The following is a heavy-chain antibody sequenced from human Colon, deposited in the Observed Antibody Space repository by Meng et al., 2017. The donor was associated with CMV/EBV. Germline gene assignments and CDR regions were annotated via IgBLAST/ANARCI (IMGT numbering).Heavy chain of an antibody. CDR3: ARDLGYCSATVCFSAAGGY. CDR1: AFTFRSYW. CDR2: IKYEGSET. D-gene: IGHD2-15*01. J-gene: IGHJ4*02. Sequence: GGSLRLSCADSAFTFRSYWMSWVRQAPGKGLEWVANIKYEGSETYYVDSVRGRFTISRDNARNSLYLQMDSLRVEDTAVYYFARDLGYCSATVCFSAAGGYWGRGTLVTVSS. V-gene: IGHV3-7*01.